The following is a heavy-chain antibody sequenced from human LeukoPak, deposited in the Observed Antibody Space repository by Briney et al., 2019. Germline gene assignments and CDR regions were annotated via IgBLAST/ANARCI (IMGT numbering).Heavy chain of an antibody. CDR1: GFTVSSNY. D-gene: IGHD3-22*01. V-gene: IGHV3-23*01. J-gene: IGHJ4*02. CDR2: ISGSGGST. Sequence: GGSLRLSCAASGFTVSSNYMSWVRQAPGKGLEWVSAISGSGGSTYYADSVKGRFTISRDNSKNTLYLQMNSLRAEDTAVYYCAKDSAPYYYDSSGPPDYWGQGTLVTVSS. CDR3: AKDSAPYYYDSSGPPDY.